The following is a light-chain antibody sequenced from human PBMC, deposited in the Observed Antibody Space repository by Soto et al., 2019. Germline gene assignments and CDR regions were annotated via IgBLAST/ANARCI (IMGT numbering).Light chain of an antibody. V-gene: IGKV1-9*01. Sequence: IQLTQSPSSLSASVGDRVTITCRASQGISSFLAWYQQKPGKAPKLLIYGASTLQSGVPSRFSGSGSGTDFTLTIGSRQPEDFATYYCQQLNSFPIPCGPGTKVDIK. CDR2: GAS. CDR3: QQLNSFPIP. J-gene: IGKJ3*01. CDR1: QGISSF.